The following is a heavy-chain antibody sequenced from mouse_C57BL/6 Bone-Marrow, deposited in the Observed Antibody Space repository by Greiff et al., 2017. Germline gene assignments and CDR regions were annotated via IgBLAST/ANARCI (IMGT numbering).Heavy chain of an antibody. Sequence: EVQLQQSGTVLARPGASVKMSCTTSGYTFTSYWMHWVKQRPGQGLEWIGAIYPGNSDTSSNQKFKAKATLTAVTSASTACMELSSLTNEDSADYSCKRFDKYGRRCVKAYAMDYWGQGTSVTVSS. CDR1: GYTFTSYW. J-gene: IGHJ4*01. CDR3: KRFDKYGRRCVKAYAMDY. CDR2: IYPGNSDT. D-gene: IGHD1-1*01. V-gene: IGHV1-5*01.